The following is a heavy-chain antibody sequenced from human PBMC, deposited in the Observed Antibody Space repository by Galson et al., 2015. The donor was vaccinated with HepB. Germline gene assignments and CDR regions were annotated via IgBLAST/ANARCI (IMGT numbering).Heavy chain of an antibody. D-gene: IGHD6-13*01. Sequence: TLSLTCTVSGGSISSGSYYWSWIRQPAGKGLEWIGRIYTSGSTNYNPSLKSRVTISVDTSKNHFSLKLSSVTAADTAVYYCARERASSGKAGGGWFDPWAREPWSPSPQ. CDR3: ARERASSGKAGGGWFDP. CDR2: IYTSGST. CDR1: GGSISSGSYY. V-gene: IGHV4-61*02. J-gene: IGHJ5*02.